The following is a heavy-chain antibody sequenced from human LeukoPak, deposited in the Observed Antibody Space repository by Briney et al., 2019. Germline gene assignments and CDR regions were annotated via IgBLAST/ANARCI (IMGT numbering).Heavy chain of an antibody. V-gene: IGHV3-21*01. J-gene: IGHJ4*02. CDR3: AREGSTDFWSAYSVYYFDY. D-gene: IGHD3-3*01. Sequence: PGGSLRLSCAASGFTFSSYAMSWARQAPGKGLEWVSSISSSSSYIYYADSVKGRFTISRDNAKNSLYLQMNSLRAEDTAVYYCAREGSTDFWSAYSVYYFDYWGQGTLVTVSS. CDR2: ISSSSSYI. CDR1: GFTFSSYA.